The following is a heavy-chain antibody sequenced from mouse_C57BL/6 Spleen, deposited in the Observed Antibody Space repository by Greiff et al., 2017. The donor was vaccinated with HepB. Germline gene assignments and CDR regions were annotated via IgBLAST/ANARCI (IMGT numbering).Heavy chain of an antibody. D-gene: IGHD1-1*01. CDR3: TTSITTVVARYYAMDY. CDR1: GFNIKDAY. Sequence: EVQLQQSGAELVRPGASVKLSCTASGFNIKDAYMHWVKQRPEQGLEWIGWIDPENGDTESASKFQGKATITADPSSNTAYLQLSSLTSEDTAVYYCTTSITTVVARYYAMDYWGQGTSVTVSS. CDR2: IDPENGDT. J-gene: IGHJ4*01. V-gene: IGHV14-4*01.